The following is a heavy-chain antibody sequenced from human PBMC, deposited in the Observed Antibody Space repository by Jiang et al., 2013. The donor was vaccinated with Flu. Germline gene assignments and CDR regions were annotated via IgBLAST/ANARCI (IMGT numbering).Heavy chain of an antibody. CDR1: GDSIVNYY. CDR3: ARDDSGFGELGLDP. J-gene: IGHJ5*02. D-gene: IGHD3-10*01. Sequence: GLVKSSETLSLTCTVSGDSIVNYYWSWIRQSPGKGLEWIGYIYYSGSTRYNPSLESRVTMSVDSSKNQISLKVTSVTAADTAVYYCARDDSGFGELGLDPWSQGTLVTVSS. CDR2: IYYSGST. V-gene: IGHV4-59*01.